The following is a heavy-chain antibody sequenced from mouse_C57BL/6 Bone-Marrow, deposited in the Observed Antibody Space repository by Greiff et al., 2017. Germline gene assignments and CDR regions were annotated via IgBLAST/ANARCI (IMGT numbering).Heavy chain of an antibody. J-gene: IGHJ2*01. V-gene: IGHV5-4*03. Sequence: EVMLVESGGGLVKPGGSLKLSCAASGFTFSSYAMSWVRQTPEKRLEWVATISDGGSYTYYPDNVKGRFTISRDNAKNNLYLQMSHLKSEDTAMYYCARGSYDYGEGFDYWGQGTTLTVSS. CDR2: ISDGGSYT. D-gene: IGHD2-4*01. CDR1: GFTFSSYA. CDR3: ARGSYDYGEGFDY.